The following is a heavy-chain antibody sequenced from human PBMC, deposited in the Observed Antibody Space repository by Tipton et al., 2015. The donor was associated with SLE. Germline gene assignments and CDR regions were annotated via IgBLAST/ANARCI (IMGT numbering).Heavy chain of an antibody. J-gene: IGHJ4*02. CDR1: GYTFTGYY. V-gene: IGHV1-2*06. D-gene: IGHD6-13*01. CDR3: ARERHSSSHFDY. CDR2: INANSGDT. Sequence: QSGPEVKKPGASMKVSCKASGYTFTGYYIDWVRQAPGQGLEWMGRINANSGDTNYAPKFQGRVTMTRDTSISTAYMELSSLRSDDTAVYYCARERHSSSHFDYWGQGTLVTVSS.